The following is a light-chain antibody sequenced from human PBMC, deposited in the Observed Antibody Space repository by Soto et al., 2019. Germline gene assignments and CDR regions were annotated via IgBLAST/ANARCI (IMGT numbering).Light chain of an antibody. CDR2: EVS. V-gene: IGLV2-8*01. CDR1: SSDFGGYNY. CDR3: SSYAGSNNVG. J-gene: IGLJ2*01. Sequence: QSALTQPPSASGSPGQSVTISCTGTSSDFGGYNYVSWYQQHPGKAPKLMIYEVSKRPSGVPDRFSGSKSGNTASLTVSGLQAEDEADYYCSSYAGSNNVGFGGGTKLTVL.